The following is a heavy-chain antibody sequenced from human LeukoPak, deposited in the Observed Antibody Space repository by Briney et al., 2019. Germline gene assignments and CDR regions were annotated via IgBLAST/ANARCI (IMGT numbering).Heavy chain of an antibody. CDR1: GFTFSSYN. Sequence: GGSLRLSCAASGFTFSSYNMNWVRQAPGKGLEWVSSITTSSTYTFYADAVKGRFTISRDNAKNSLYLQMNSLRAEDTAVYYCAKQGAGIRDWGQGTLVTVSS. J-gene: IGHJ4*02. V-gene: IGHV3-21*01. CDR3: AKQGAGIRD. D-gene: IGHD6-19*01. CDR2: ITTSSTYT.